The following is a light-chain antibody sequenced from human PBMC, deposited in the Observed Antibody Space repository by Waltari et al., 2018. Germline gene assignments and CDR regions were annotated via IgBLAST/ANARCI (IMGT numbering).Light chain of an antibody. CDR2: AAF. CDR1: QGIRND. Sequence: DIQMTQSPSSLSASVGARVTITCRASQGIRNDLGWFHQKPGKAPKRLSYAAFRLQSGVPSRCSGSGIGTEVTLTISSLQPEDFATYYCLKHNSYTQTFGQGTKVDIK. CDR3: LKHNSYTQT. J-gene: IGKJ1*01. V-gene: IGKV1-17*01.